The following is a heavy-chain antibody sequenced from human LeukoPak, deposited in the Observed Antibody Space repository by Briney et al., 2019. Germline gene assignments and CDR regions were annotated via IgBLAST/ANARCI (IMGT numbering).Heavy chain of an antibody. D-gene: IGHD4-17*01. CDR3: ARHGRARYDYGDAFDI. J-gene: IGHJ3*02. CDR1: GYSFTTYW. CDR2: FYPGDSDS. Sequence: GESLKISCKGSGYSFTTYWIGWVRQMPGKGLEWMGMFYPGDSDSRYSPSLQGQVTMSADKSSSTAYLQWSSLKASDTAMYYCARHGRARYDYGDAFDIWGQGTMVTVSS. V-gene: IGHV5-51*01.